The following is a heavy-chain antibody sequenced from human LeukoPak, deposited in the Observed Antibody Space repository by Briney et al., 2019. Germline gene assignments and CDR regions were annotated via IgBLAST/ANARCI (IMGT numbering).Heavy chain of an antibody. D-gene: IGHD3-22*01. Sequence: GASVKVSCYASGYTFTSYGISWVRQVPGQGLEWMGWISAYNGNTNYAQKLQGRVTMTTDTSTSTAYMELRSLRSDDTAVYYCAREETYYDSSGPTFDYWGQGTLVTVSS. CDR3: AREETYYDSSGPTFDY. V-gene: IGHV1-18*01. CDR1: GYTFTSYG. CDR2: ISAYNGNT. J-gene: IGHJ4*02.